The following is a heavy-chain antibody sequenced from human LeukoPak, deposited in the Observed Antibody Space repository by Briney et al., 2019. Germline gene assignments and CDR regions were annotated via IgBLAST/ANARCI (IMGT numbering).Heavy chain of an antibody. Sequence: GGSLRLSCAASRFTFSSYSMNWVRQAPGKGLEWVSSISSSSSYIYYADSVKGRFTISRDNAKNSLYLQMNSLRAEDTAVYYCARDIAAAGLDYWGQGTLVTVSS. V-gene: IGHV3-21*01. D-gene: IGHD6-13*01. CDR1: RFTFSSYS. J-gene: IGHJ4*02. CDR3: ARDIAAAGLDY. CDR2: ISSSSSYI.